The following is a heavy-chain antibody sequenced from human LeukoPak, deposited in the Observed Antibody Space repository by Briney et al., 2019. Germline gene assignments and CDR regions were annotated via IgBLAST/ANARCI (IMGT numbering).Heavy chain of an antibody. J-gene: IGHJ4*02. CDR1: GGSFSGYY. CDR2: INHSGST. V-gene: IGHV4-34*01. Sequence: SETLSLTCAVYGGSFSGYYWGWIRQPPGKGLEWIGEINHSGSTNYNPSLKRRVTISLDTSKNQFSLNLSSVTAADTAVYYCARSPYYDILTGYGYYFDSWGQGTLVSVSS. D-gene: IGHD3-9*01. CDR3: ARSPYYDILTGYGYYFDS.